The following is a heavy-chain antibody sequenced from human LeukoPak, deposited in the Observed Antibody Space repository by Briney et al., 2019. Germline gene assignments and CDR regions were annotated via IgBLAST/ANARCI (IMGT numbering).Heavy chain of an antibody. D-gene: IGHD6-19*01. CDR3: ARVGGWPYYFDY. V-gene: IGHV3-53*01. CDR2: IYSGGST. J-gene: IGHJ4*02. Sequence: GGSLRLSCAASGFSVSSNYMSWVRQAPGKGLEWVSVIYSGGSTYYADSVKGRFTISRDNSKNTLYLQMNSLRAEDTAVYYCARVGGWPYYFDYWGQGTLVTVSS. CDR1: GFSVSSNY.